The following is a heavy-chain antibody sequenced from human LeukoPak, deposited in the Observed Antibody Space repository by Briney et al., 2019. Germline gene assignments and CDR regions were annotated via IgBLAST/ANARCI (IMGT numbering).Heavy chain of an antibody. J-gene: IGHJ4*02. CDR2: IWYDGSNK. CDR1: GFTFSSYG. D-gene: IGHD4-17*01. V-gene: IGHV3-33*01. CDR3: ASSNGDYYFDY. Sequence: GGSLRLSCAAPGFTFSSYGMHWVRQAPGKGLERVAVIWYDGSNKYYADSVNGRFTISGDNSKNTLYLQMNSLRAEDTAVYYCASSNGDYYFDYWGQGTLVTVSS.